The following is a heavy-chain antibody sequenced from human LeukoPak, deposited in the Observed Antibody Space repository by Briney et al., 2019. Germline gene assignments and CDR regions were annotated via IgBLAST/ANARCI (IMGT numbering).Heavy chain of an antibody. CDR3: AKDMTGDSTAGDAFDI. J-gene: IGHJ3*02. D-gene: IGHD2/OR15-2a*01. CDR1: GFTFDDYA. V-gene: IGHV3-9*01. Sequence: GGSLRLSCAASGFTFDDYAMHWVRQAPGKGLERVSGISWNSGSISYADSVKGRFTISRDNAKNSLYLQMNSLRAEDTALYYCAKDMTGDSTAGDAFDIWGQGTMVTVSS. CDR2: ISWNSGSI.